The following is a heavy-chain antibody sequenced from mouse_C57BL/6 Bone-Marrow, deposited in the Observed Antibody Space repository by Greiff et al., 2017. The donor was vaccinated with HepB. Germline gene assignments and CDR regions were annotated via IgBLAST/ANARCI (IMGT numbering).Heavy chain of an antibody. CDR1: GYTFTSYW. V-gene: IGHV1-69*01. J-gene: IGHJ1*03. Sequence: QVQLQQPGAELVMPGASVKLSCKASGYTFTSYWMHWVKQRPGQGLEWIGEIDPSDSYTNYNQKFKGKSTLTVDKSSSTAYMQLSSLTSEDSAVYDCARGGVNTTVVATCWYFDVWGTGTTVTVSS. CDR3: ARGGVNTTVVATCWYFDV. CDR2: IDPSDSYT. D-gene: IGHD1-1*01.